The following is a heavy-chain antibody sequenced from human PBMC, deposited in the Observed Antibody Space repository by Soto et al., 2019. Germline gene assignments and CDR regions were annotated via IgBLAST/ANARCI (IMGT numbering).Heavy chain of an antibody. V-gene: IGHV3-30*18. Sequence: QVQLVESGGGVVQPGRSLRLSCAASGFTISSYGMHWVRQAPGKGLEWVAVISYDGSNKYYADSVKGRFTISRDNSKNTLYLQMNSLRAEDTAVYYCAKAYASIVVVPAAWVFDPWGQGTLVTVSS. D-gene: IGHD2-2*01. CDR1: GFTISSYG. CDR2: ISYDGSNK. CDR3: AKAYASIVVVPAAWVFDP. J-gene: IGHJ5*02.